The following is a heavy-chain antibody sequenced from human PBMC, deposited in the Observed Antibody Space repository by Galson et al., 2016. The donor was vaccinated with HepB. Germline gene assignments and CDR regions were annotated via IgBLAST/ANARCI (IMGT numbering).Heavy chain of an antibody. CDR3: AREPPSGACYYFMDV. J-gene: IGHJ6*03. CDR2: ISYGGST. V-gene: IGHV4-31*03. D-gene: IGHD4-17*01. Sequence: TLSLTCTVSGGSISSDTYYWSWIRQHPGKGLEWIGSISYGGSTYYNTALKSRVSTAVDTSKNQFSLKLSSVTVADTAVYYCAREPPSGACYYFMDVWGKGTTVTVSS. CDR1: GGSISSDTYY.